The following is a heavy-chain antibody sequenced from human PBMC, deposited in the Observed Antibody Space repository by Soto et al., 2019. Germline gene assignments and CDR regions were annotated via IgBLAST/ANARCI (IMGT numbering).Heavy chain of an antibody. CDR2: IKSKTDGGTT. CDR3: ARDLSWGSNWYYYMDV. V-gene: IGHV3-15*01. D-gene: IGHD7-27*01. Sequence: GGSLRLSCAASGFTFSNAWMSWVRQAPGKGLEWVGRIKSKTDGGTTDYAAPVKGRFTISRDDSKNTLYLQMNSLKTEDTAVYYCARDLSWGSNWYYYMDVWGKGTTVTVSS. J-gene: IGHJ6*03. CDR1: GFTFSNAW.